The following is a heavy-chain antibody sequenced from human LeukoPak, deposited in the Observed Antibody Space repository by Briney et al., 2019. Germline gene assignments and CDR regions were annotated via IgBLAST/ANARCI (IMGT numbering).Heavy chain of an antibody. CDR2: ISASGGST. CDR3: AGSPRKTYSSGWPVDY. D-gene: IGHD6-19*01. CDR1: GFTLSSYA. V-gene: IGHV3-23*01. J-gene: IGHJ4*02. Sequence: PGGSLRLSCAASGFTLSSYAMSWVRQAPGKGLEWVSSISASGGSTNYADSVKGRFTISRDNSKNTVYLQMNSLRAEDTAVYYCAGSPRKTYSSGWPVDYWGQGTLVTVSS.